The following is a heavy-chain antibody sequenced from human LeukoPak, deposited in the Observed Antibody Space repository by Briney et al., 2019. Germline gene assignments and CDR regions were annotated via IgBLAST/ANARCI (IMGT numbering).Heavy chain of an antibody. CDR3: ARAPDVLRYFDWLLRGRDNWFDP. J-gene: IGHJ5*02. CDR1: GFTFSSYW. V-gene: IGHV3-74*01. CDR2: INSDGSST. D-gene: IGHD3-9*01. Sequence: GGSLRLSCAASGFTFSSYWMHWVRQAPGKGLVWVSRINSDGSSTSSADSVKGRFTISRDNAKNTLYLQMNSLRAEDMAVYYCARAPDVLRYFDWLLRGRDNWFDPWGQGTLVTVSS.